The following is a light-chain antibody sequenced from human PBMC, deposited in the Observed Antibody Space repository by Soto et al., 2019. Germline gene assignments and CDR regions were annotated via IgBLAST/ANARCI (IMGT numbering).Light chain of an antibody. CDR2: AAS. CDR1: QGIRSY. CDR3: QQSHTFPRT. J-gene: IGKJ1*01. Sequence: DIQMTQSPSSLSASVGDRITITCRASQGIRSYLSWYQQKPGKAPKLLIHAASNLQSGVPSRFSVSGSGTDFTLSISFLQPEDSAAYYCQQSHTFPRTFGQGTKVEF. V-gene: IGKV1-39*01.